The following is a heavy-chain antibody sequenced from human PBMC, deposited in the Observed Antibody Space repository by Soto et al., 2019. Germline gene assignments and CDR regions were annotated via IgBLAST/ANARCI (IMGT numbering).Heavy chain of an antibody. J-gene: IGHJ6*02. V-gene: IGHV1-2*02. Sequence: ASVKVSCKASGYTFTGYYMHWVRQAPGQGLEWMGWINPNSGGANYAQKFQGRVTITRDTSMSTAYMELSSLRSEDTAVYYCARSQGSSTSLEIYYYYYYGMDVWGQGTTVTVSS. D-gene: IGHD2-2*01. CDR1: GYTFTGYY. CDR2: INPNSGGA. CDR3: ARSQGSSTSLEIYYYYYYGMDV.